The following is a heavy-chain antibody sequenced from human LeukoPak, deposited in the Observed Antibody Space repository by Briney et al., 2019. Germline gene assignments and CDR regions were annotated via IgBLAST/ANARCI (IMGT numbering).Heavy chain of an antibody. CDR2: ISGSGGST. CDR3: AKDESNWNAGDFDY. Sequence: GGSLRLSCAASGFTFSSYAMSWVRQAPGKGLEWVSDISGSGGSTYYADSVKGRFTISRDNSKNTLYLQMNSLRAEDTAVYYCAKDESNWNAGDFDYWGQGTLVTVSS. CDR1: GFTFSSYA. J-gene: IGHJ4*02. V-gene: IGHV3-23*01. D-gene: IGHD1-20*01.